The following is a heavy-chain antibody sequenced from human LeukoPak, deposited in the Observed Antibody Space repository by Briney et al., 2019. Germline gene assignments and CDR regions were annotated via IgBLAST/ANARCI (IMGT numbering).Heavy chain of an antibody. CDR2: ISGSGGST. V-gene: IGHV3-23*01. D-gene: IGHD6-6*01. Sequence: ETLSLTCAVYGGSFSGYYWSWIRQPPGKGLEWVSAISGSGGSTYYADSVKGRFTISRDNSKNTLYLQMNSLRAEDTAVYYCAKDLRSSSRYYYYGMDVWGQGTTVTVSS. CDR3: AKDLRSSSRYYYYGMDV. CDR1: GGSFSGYY. J-gene: IGHJ6*02.